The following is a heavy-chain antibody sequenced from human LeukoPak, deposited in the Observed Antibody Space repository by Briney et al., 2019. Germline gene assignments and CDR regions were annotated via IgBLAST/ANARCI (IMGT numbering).Heavy chain of an antibody. Sequence: SETLSLTCAVYGGSFSGYYWSWIRQPPGKGLEWIGEINHSGSTNYNPSLKSRVTISVDTSKNQFSLKLSSVTAADTAVYYCARLLGWFDPWGQGTLVTVSS. CDR2: INHSGST. J-gene: IGHJ5*02. CDR1: GGSFSGYY. V-gene: IGHV4-34*01. CDR3: ARLLGWFDP. D-gene: IGHD3-16*01.